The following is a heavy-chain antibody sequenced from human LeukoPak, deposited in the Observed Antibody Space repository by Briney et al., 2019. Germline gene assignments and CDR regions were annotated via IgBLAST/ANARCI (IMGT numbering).Heavy chain of an antibody. CDR3: ARTQTYYYDSSGYSSYYFDY. CDR2: MNPNSGNT. J-gene: IGHJ4*02. V-gene: IGHV1-8*01. Sequence: ASVKVSCKASGYTFTSYDINWVRQATGQGLEWMGWMNPNSGNTGYAQKFQGRVTMTRNASISTAYMELSSLRSEDTAVYYCARTQTYYYDSSGYSSYYFDYWGQGTLVTVSS. CDR1: GYTFTSYD. D-gene: IGHD3-22*01.